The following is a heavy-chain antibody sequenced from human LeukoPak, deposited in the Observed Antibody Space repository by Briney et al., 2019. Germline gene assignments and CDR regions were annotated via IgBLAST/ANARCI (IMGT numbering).Heavy chain of an antibody. V-gene: IGHV4-34*01. CDR3: ASGQLLWFGEFYFDY. CDR1: GGSFSGYY. D-gene: IGHD3-10*01. CDR2: INHSGST. Sequence: SETLSLTCAVYGGSFSGYYWSWIRQPPGKGLEWIGEINHSGSTNYNPSLKSRVTISVDTSKNQFSLKLSSVTAADTAVYYCASGQLLWFGEFYFDYWGQGTLVTVSS. J-gene: IGHJ4*02.